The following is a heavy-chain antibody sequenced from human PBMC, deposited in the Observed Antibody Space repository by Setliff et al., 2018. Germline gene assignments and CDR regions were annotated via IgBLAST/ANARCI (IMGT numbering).Heavy chain of an antibody. V-gene: IGHV4-61*02. CDR2: IYTSGST. D-gene: IGHD3-22*01. CDR3: ARGPVMIVATGYFDY. CDR1: GGSISSGSYY. Sequence: KPSETLSLTCTVSGGSISSGSYYWRWIRQPAGKGLEWIGRIYTSGSTNYNPSLKSRVTISVATSKNQFSLKLSSVTSADTAVYYCARGPVMIVATGYFDYWGQGTLVTVSS. J-gene: IGHJ4*02.